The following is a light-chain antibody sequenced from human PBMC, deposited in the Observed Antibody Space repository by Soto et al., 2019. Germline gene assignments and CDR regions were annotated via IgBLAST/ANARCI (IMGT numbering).Light chain of an antibody. CDR1: RSILSGSNNY. Sequence: DIVMTQSPDSLAVSLGERATINCKSSRSILSGSNNYLAWYQQKPGQPPKLLIYWASNRASGVHDRFSGSGSGTDFTLTISSLQAEDVAVYYCQQFYSIPYTFGQGTKLEIK. J-gene: IGKJ2*01. V-gene: IGKV4-1*01. CDR3: QQFYSIPYT. CDR2: WAS.